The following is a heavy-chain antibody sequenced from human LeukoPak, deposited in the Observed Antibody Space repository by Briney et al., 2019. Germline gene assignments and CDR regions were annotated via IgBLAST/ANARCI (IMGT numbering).Heavy chain of an antibody. CDR2: ISSSGYTM. Sequence: GGSLRLSCAASGFTVSSYNMNWVRQTPGKGLEWVSYISSSGYTMHHADSVKGRFTVSRDSAKNSLYLQMNSLRDEDAAVYFCARGCPSCGHYNYYFMDVWGKGTTVTVSS. V-gene: IGHV3-48*02. CDR1: GFTVSSYN. CDR3: ARGCPSCGHYNYYFMDV. J-gene: IGHJ6*03. D-gene: IGHD2-2*01.